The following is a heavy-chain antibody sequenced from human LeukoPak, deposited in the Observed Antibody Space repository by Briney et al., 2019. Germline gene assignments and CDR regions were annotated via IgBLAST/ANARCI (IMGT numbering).Heavy chain of an antibody. CDR3: AKDLYGDFAAVDY. J-gene: IGHJ4*02. V-gene: IGHV3-30*02. D-gene: IGHD4-17*01. CDR2: IWDDGNNK. Sequence: GGSLRLSCAASGFSFSNHGMHWVRQAPGKRLEWVAVIWDDGNNKRYANSVNGRFTISRDNSENTLYLQMNSLRAEDTAVYYCAKDLYGDFAAVDYWGQGTLVTVSS. CDR1: GFSFSNHG.